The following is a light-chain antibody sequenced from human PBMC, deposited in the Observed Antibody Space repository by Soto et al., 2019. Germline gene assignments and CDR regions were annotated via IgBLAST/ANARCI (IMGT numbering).Light chain of an antibody. J-gene: IGKJ4*01. CDR2: DAS. Sequence: EIVSTQSPATLSLSPGERATLSRRASQSVSSYLAWYQQKPGQAPRLLIYDASNRATGIPARFSGSGSGTDFTLTISSLEPEDFAVYYCQQRSNWPSFGGGTKVEIK. V-gene: IGKV3-11*01. CDR1: QSVSSY. CDR3: QQRSNWPS.